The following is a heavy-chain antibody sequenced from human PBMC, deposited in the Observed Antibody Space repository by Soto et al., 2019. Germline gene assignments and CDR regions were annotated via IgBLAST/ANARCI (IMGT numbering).Heavy chain of an antibody. Sequence: GESLKMSCKGSGYSFTSYWIGWVRQMPGKGLEWMGIIYPGDSDTRYSPSFQGQVTISADKSISTAYLQWSSLKASDTAMYYCARIGDYIGGSYPFDYWGQGTLVTVSS. CDR1: GYSFTSYW. D-gene: IGHD3-16*02. CDR2: IYPGDSDT. V-gene: IGHV5-51*01. CDR3: ARIGDYIGGSYPFDY. J-gene: IGHJ4*02.